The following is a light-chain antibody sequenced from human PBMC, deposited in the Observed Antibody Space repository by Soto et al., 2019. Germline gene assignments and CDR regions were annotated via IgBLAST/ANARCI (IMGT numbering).Light chain of an antibody. CDR2: EVR. CDR3: SSYTSSSTLL. CDR1: SSDVGGYKF. V-gene: IGLV2-14*01. J-gene: IGLJ3*02. Sequence: QSALTQPASVSGSPGQSITMSCTGTSSDVGGYKFVSWYQQYPGKAPKLIIYEVRNRPSGVSNRFSGSKSGNTASLTISGLQAADEADYYCSSYTSSSTLLFGGGTKLTVL.